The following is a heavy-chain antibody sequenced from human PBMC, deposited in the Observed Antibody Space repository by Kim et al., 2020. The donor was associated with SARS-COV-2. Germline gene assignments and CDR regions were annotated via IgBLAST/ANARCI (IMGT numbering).Heavy chain of an antibody. J-gene: IGHJ6*02. D-gene: IGHD3-22*01. CDR3: ARVRYDSSEGLYYYYGMDV. CDR1: GGSISSGGYY. CDR2: IYYSGST. V-gene: IGHV4-31*03. Sequence: SQTLSLTCTVSGGSISSGGYYWSWIRQHPGKGLEWIGYIYYSGSTYYNPSLKSRVTISVDTSKNQFSLKLSSVTAADTAVYYCARVRYDSSEGLYYYYGMDVWGQGTTVTVSS.